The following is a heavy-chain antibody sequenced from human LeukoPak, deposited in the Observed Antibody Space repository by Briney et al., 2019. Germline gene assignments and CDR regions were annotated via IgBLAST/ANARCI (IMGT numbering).Heavy chain of an antibody. V-gene: IGHV1-18*01. D-gene: IGHD3-22*01. J-gene: IGHJ4*02. Sequence: ASVKVSCKASVYTFTSYGISWVRQAPGQGLEWMGWISAYNGNTNYAQKLQGRVTMTTDTSTSTAYMELRSLRSDDTAVYYRARLQKYYYDSSGYWDYFDYWGQGTLVTVSS. CDR2: ISAYNGNT. CDR3: ARLQKYYYDSSGYWDYFDY. CDR1: VYTFTSYG.